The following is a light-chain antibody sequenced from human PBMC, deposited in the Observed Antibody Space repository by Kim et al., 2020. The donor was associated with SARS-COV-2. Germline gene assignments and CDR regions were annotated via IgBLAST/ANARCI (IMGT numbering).Light chain of an antibody. CDR2: RDH. V-gene: IGLV10-54*04. CDR3: SAWDSRLSAWV. Sequence: QAGLTQPPSVSKGLRQTATLTCTGNSNNVGNEGAVWLQQPQGHPPKLLYSRDHSRPSGISERFSASRSGNTASLTITGLQPEDESDYYCSAWDSRLSAWVFGGGTQLTVL. CDR1: SNNVGNEG. J-gene: IGLJ3*02.